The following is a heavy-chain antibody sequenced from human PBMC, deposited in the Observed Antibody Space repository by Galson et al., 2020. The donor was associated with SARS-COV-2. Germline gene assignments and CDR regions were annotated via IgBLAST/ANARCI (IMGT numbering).Heavy chain of an antibody. CDR2: IDWDDDK. CDR1: GFSLSTSGMC. CDR3: ARISRLWFGELLVDY. Sequence: SGPTLVKPTQTLTLTCTFSGFSLSTSGMCVSWIRQPPGKALEWLALIDWDDDKYYSTSLKTRLTISKDTSKNQVVLTMTNVDPVDTATYYCARISRLWFGELLVDYWGQGTLVTVSS. V-gene: IGHV2-70*01. J-gene: IGHJ4*02. D-gene: IGHD3-10*01.